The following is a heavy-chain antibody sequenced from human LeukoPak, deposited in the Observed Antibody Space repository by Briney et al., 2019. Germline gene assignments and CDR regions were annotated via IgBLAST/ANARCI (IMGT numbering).Heavy chain of an antibody. D-gene: IGHD1-26*01. CDR3: AREGEWELLGFDY. CDR1: GFTFISYN. V-gene: IGHV3-21*01. CDR2: ISSSSTYI. J-gene: IGHJ4*02. Sequence: GGSLRLSCAASGFTFISYNMNWVRQAPGKGLEWVSSISSSSTYIYYADSLKGRFTISRDNAKNSLYLQMNSQRVEDTAVYYCAREGEWELLGFDYWGQGTLVTVSS.